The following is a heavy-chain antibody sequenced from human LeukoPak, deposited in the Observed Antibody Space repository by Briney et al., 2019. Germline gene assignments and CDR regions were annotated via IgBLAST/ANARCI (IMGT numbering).Heavy chain of an antibody. CDR1: GFTFDDRA. J-gene: IGHJ4*02. D-gene: IGHD3-10*01. CDR3: TKDKTYYGSGSH. CDR2: ISWNSAKV. Sequence: GRYLRLSCAASGFTFDDRAMHWVRQAPGKGLEWVSGISWNSAKVGYVDSVKGRFTISRDNAKASLYLQMNSLRPEDTALYYCTKDKTYYGSGSHWGQGTLVTVS. V-gene: IGHV3-9*01.